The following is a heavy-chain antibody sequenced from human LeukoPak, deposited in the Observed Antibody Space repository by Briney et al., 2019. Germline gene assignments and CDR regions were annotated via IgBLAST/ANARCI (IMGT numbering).Heavy chain of an antibody. Sequence: GGSLRLSCTASGFTFSGSWMTWVRQTPGKGLEWVANIGEDGTAKNYVDSVKGRFTISRDNAKNSLYLQMNSLRAEDTAVYYCAREKSVTTRDYYYYMDVWGKGTTVTVSS. D-gene: IGHD4-17*01. J-gene: IGHJ6*03. CDR2: IGEDGTAK. CDR3: AREKSVTTRDYYYYMDV. V-gene: IGHV3-7*01. CDR1: GFTFSGSW.